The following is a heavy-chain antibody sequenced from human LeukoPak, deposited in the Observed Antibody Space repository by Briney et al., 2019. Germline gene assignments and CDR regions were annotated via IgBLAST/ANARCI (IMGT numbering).Heavy chain of an antibody. Sequence: SETLSLTCAVYGGSFSGYYWSWIRQPPGKGLEWIGEINHSGSTNYNPSLKSRVTISVDTSKNQFSLKLSSVTAADTAVYYCASLDSSGYDYDYFDYWGQGTLVTVSS. CDR2: INHSGST. V-gene: IGHV4-34*01. D-gene: IGHD3-22*01. CDR3: ASLDSSGYDYDYFDY. CDR1: GGSFSGYY. J-gene: IGHJ4*02.